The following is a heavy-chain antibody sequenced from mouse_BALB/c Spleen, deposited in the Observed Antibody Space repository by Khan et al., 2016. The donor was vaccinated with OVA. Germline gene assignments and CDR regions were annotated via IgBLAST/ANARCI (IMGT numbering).Heavy chain of an antibody. D-gene: IGHD2-10*01. CDR1: GFSLTNYG. V-gene: IGHV2-6-1*01. Sequence: QVQLKQSGPGLVAPSQSLSITCTISGFSLTNYGVHWVRQPPGKGLEWLVVIWSDGSTTYNSTLKSRLSISKDNSKSQVFLKMNSLQTDDTAMYYCARQPYYQYYIMDYWGQGTSGTVSS. CDR2: IWSDGST. J-gene: IGHJ4*01. CDR3: ARQPYYQYYIMDY.